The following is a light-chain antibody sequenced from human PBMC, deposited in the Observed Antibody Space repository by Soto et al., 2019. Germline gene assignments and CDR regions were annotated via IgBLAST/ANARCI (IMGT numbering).Light chain of an antibody. CDR3: QHYYGFSRT. Sequence: DIQMTQSPSSLSASVGDRVTITCQASQDINNFLNWYQQKPGKAPKLLIYDASNLETGVPSRFSGSGSGTDFTFTISSLQPEDIATYYCQHYYGFSRTFGQGTKVDIK. V-gene: IGKV1-33*01. CDR2: DAS. CDR1: QDINNF. J-gene: IGKJ1*01.